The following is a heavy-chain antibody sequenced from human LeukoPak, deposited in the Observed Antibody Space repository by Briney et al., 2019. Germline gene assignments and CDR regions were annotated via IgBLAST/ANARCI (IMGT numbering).Heavy chain of an antibody. D-gene: IGHD1-26*01. CDR1: GGTFSSYA. Sequence: SVKVSCKSSGGTFSSYAISWVRQAPGQGLEGMGRIIPILGIANYAQKFQGRVTITADKSTSTAYMELSSLRSEDTAVYYCARDGGSYYSPSDYWGQGTLVTVSS. V-gene: IGHV1-69*04. J-gene: IGHJ4*02. CDR2: IIPILGIA. CDR3: ARDGGSYYSPSDY.